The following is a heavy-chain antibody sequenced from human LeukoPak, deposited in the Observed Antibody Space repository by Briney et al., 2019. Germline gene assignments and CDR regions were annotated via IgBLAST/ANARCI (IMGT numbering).Heavy chain of an antibody. CDR2: ISAYNGNT. Sequence: ASVKVSCKASGYTFTSYGISWVRQAPGQGLEWMGWISAYNGNTNYAQKLLGRVTMTTDTSTSTAYMELRSLRSDDTAVYYCARDKGSITMVRGVNYWFDPWGQGTLVTVSS. CDR3: ARDKGSITMVRGVNYWFDP. J-gene: IGHJ5*02. D-gene: IGHD3-10*01. V-gene: IGHV1-18*01. CDR1: GYTFTSYG.